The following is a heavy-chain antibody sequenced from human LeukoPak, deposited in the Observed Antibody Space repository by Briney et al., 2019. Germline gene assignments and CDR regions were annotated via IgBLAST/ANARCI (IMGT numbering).Heavy chain of an antibody. CDR1: GFTFDDYG. CDR2: INWNGGST. D-gene: IGHD3-22*01. J-gene: IGHJ4*02. Sequence: GGSLRLSCAASGFTFDDYGMSWVRQAPGKGLEWVSGINWNGGSTGYADSVKGRFTISRDNAKNSLYLLMNSLRAEDTALYYCARATHYYESSGYDYWGQGTLVTVSS. CDR3: ARATHYYESSGYDY. V-gene: IGHV3-20*04.